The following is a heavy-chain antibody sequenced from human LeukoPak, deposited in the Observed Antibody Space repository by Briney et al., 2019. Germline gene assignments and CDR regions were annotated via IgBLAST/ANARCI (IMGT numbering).Heavy chain of an antibody. J-gene: IGHJ4*02. Sequence: ASVKVSCKASGYTFTGYYMHWVRQAPGQGLEWMGWINPNSGGTNYAQKFQGRVTMTRDTSISTAYMELSRLRSDDTAVYYCARSPHILTGENFDYRGQGTLLTVSS. D-gene: IGHD3-9*01. CDR2: INPNSGGT. CDR3: ARSPHILTGENFDY. V-gene: IGHV1-2*02. CDR1: GYTFTGYY.